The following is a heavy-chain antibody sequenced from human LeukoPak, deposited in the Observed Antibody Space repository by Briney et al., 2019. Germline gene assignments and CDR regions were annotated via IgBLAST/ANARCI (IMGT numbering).Heavy chain of an antibody. CDR1: GYTFTGYY. V-gene: IGHV1-2*02. Sequence: ASVKVSCKASGYTFTGYYMHWVRQAPGQGLEWMGWINPNSGGTNYAQKFQGRVTMTRDTSISTAYMELSRLRSDDTAVYYCARVAFRYSGTGYYPAEYFQHWGQGTLVTVSS. CDR2: INPNSGGT. J-gene: IGHJ1*01. CDR3: ARVAFRYSGTGYYPAEYFQH. D-gene: IGHD3/OR15-3a*01.